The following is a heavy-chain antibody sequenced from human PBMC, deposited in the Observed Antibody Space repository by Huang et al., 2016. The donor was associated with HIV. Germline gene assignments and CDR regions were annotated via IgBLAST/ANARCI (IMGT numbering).Heavy chain of an antibody. CDR2: IYYSGST. CDR3: ARLPGSITMIRGVITDPY. Sequence: QLQLQESGPGLVKPSETLSLTCTVSGGSIRSDNYYWGWIRQPPGKGVEGIGSIYYSGSTYYNPSLKSRVTITVDTSKNQFSLKMRSVTAADTAVYYCARLPGSITMIRGVITDPYWGQGTLVTVSS. J-gene: IGHJ4*02. V-gene: IGHV4-39*01. CDR1: GGSIRSDNYY. D-gene: IGHD3-10*01.